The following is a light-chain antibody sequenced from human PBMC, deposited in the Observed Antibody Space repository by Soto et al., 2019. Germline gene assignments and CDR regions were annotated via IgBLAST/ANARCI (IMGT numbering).Light chain of an antibody. CDR2: GNL. CDR1: SSNIGAGYD. CDR3: QSYDSSMSGYV. Sequence: QSVLTQPPSVSGAPGQRVTISCTGSSSNIGAGYDVHWYQQLPGTAPKLLIYGNLHRPSGVPDRFSGSKCGTSASLAITGLQAEDEADYNCQSYDSSMSGYVFGAGTKVTVL. J-gene: IGLJ1*01. V-gene: IGLV1-40*01.